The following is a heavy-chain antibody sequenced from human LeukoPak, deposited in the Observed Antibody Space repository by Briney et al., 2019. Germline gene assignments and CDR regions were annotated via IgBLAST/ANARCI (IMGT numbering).Heavy chain of an antibody. Sequence: SQTLSLTCTVSGGSISSGSYYWGWIRQPPGKGLEWIGTIYYSGSTYHNPSLKSRVTISVDTSNNQFSLKLSSVTAADTAVYYCAKGGFYNMDVWGKGTTVTVSS. J-gene: IGHJ6*03. CDR2: IYYSGST. CDR3: AKGGFYNMDV. D-gene: IGHD2-2*02. CDR1: GGSISSGSYY. V-gene: IGHV4-39*07.